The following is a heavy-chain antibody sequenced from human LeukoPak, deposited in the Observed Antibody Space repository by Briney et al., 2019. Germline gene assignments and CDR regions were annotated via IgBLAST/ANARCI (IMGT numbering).Heavy chain of an antibody. Sequence: GRSLRLSCAASGFTFSSYGMHWVRQAPGKGLEWVAIISYDGSNKYYADSVKGRFTISRDNSKNTLYLQMSSLRAEDAAIYYCARDVPLMGASKTRYFDYWGQGTLVTVSS. V-gene: IGHV3-30*03. CDR2: ISYDGSNK. D-gene: IGHD1-26*01. CDR1: GFTFSSYG. J-gene: IGHJ4*02. CDR3: ARDVPLMGASKTRYFDY.